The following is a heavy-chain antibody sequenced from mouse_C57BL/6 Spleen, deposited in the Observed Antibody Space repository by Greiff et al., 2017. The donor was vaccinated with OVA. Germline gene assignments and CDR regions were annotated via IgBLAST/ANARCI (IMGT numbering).Heavy chain of an antibody. CDR2: INPYNGDT. J-gene: IGHJ2*01. V-gene: IGHV1-20*01. D-gene: IGHD2-5*01. CDR1: GYSFTGYF. Sequence: VQLQQSGPELVKPGDSVKISCKASGYSFTGYFMNWVMQSHGKSLEWIGRINPYNGDTFYNQKFKGKATLTVDKSSSTAHMELRSLTSEDSAVYYCARSEGLLQYHEDWGQGTTLTVSS. CDR3: ARSEGLLQYHED.